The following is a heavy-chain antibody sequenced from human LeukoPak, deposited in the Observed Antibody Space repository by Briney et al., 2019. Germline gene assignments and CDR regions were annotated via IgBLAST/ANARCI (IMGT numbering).Heavy chain of an antibody. D-gene: IGHD4-11*01. Sequence: SETLSLTCAVSGYSISSGYSWGWIRPPPGKGLEWIANIYHSGSTYYNPSLKSRVTISVDTSKNQFSLRLSSVTAADTAVYYCARLNDYSNFDYWGQGTLSPSPQ. CDR1: GYSISSGYS. J-gene: IGHJ4*02. CDR3: ARLNDYSNFDY. CDR2: IYHSGST. V-gene: IGHV4-38-2*01.